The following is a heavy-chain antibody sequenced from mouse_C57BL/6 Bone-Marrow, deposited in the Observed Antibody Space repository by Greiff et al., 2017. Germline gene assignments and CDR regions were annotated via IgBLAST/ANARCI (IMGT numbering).Heavy chain of an antibody. CDR1: GFTFSSYA. Sequence: EVHLVESGGGLVKPGGSLKLSCAASGFTFSSYAMSWVRQTPEKRLEWVATISDGGSYTYYPDNVKGRFTISRDNAKNNLYLQMSHLKSEDTAMYYCAREGLYGYWGQGTTLTVSS. V-gene: IGHV5-4*01. CDR2: ISDGGSYT. CDR3: AREGLYGY. J-gene: IGHJ2*01. D-gene: IGHD2-12*01.